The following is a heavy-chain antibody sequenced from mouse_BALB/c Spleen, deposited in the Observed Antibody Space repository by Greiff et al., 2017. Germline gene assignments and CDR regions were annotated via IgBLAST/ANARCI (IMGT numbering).Heavy chain of an antibody. D-gene: IGHD2-3*01. V-gene: IGHV1-54*01. CDR2: INPGSGGT. Sequence: QVQLKQSGAELVRPGTSVKVSCKASGYAFTNYLIEWVKQRPGQGLEWIGVINPGSGGTNYNEKFKGKATLTADKSSSTAYMQLSSLTSDDSAVYFCARDGGYYEGAWFAYWGQGTLVTVSA. CDR3: ARDGGYYEGAWFAY. J-gene: IGHJ3*01. CDR1: GYAFTNYL.